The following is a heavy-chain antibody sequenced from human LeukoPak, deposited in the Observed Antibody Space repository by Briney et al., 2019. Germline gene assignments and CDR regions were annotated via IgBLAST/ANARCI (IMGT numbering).Heavy chain of an antibody. Sequence: GGSLRLSCAASGFTFSSYGMHWVRQAPGKGLEWAAVISYDGSNKYYADSVKGRFTISRDNSKNTLYLQMNSLRAEDTAVYYCAKDFWELQLYYYYYMDVWGKGTTVTVSS. CDR1: GFTFSSYG. CDR3: AKDFWELQLYYYYYMDV. CDR2: ISYDGSNK. J-gene: IGHJ6*03. D-gene: IGHD1-7*01. V-gene: IGHV3-30*18.